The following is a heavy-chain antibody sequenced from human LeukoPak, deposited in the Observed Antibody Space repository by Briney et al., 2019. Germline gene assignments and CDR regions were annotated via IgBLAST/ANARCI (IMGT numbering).Heavy chain of an antibody. CDR2: ISWNSGSI. D-gene: IGHD6-13*01. CDR1: GFTFYDYA. CDR3: AKDRAAAGSEFDY. J-gene: IGHJ4*02. V-gene: IGHV3-9*01. Sequence: GGSLRLSCAASGFTFYDYAMHWVWHAPGEALEWVSGISWNSGSIGYADSVKGRFTISRDNAKNSLYLQMNSLRAEDTTLYYCAKDRAAAGSEFDYWGQGTLVTVSS.